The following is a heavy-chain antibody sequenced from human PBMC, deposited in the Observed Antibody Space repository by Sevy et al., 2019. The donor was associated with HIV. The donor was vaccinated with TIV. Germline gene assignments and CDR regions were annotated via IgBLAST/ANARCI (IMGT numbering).Heavy chain of an antibody. J-gene: IGHJ4*02. CDR3: ATDNPIDYGDYATPVY. CDR2: FDPEDGVT. Sequence: ASVKVSCKVSGYTLTELSMHWVRQAPGKGLEWMGGFDPEDGVTIYAQKFQGRVTMTEDTSTDTAYMELSSLRSEDTAVYYCATDNPIDYGDYATPVYWGQGTLVTVSS. CDR1: GYTLTELS. D-gene: IGHD4-17*01. V-gene: IGHV1-24*01.